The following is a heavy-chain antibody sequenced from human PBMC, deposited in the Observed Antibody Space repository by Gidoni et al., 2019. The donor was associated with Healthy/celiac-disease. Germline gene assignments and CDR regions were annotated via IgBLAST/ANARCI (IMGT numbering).Heavy chain of an antibody. J-gene: IGHJ3*02. Sequence: QVQLVESGGGLVKPGGYLRLSCSASGFTFSDYYMGWIRQVPGQGLEWVSYISTRTSYTNYADSVKGRFTISRDNAKNSLYLQMNSLRAEDTAVYYCARDRQWEPVGERDAFDIWGQGTMVTVSS. D-gene: IGHD1-26*01. V-gene: IGHV3-11*06. CDR1: GFTFSDYY. CDR3: ARDRQWEPVGERDAFDI. CDR2: ISTRTSYT.